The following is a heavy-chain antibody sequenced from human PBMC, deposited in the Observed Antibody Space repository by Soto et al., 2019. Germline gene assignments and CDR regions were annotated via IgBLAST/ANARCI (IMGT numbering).Heavy chain of an antibody. Sequence: ASVKVSCKASGYTFTSYAMHWVRQAPGQRLEWMGWINAGNGNTKYSQKFQGRVTITRDTSASTAYMELSSLRSEDTAVYYCASGGGAAALYYFDYWGQGTLVTVSS. CDR3: ASGGGAAALYYFDY. D-gene: IGHD2-2*01. J-gene: IGHJ4*02. CDR2: INAGNGNT. V-gene: IGHV1-3*01. CDR1: GYTFTSYA.